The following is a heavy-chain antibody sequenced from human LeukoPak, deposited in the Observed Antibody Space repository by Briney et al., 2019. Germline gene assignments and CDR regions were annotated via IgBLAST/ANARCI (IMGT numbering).Heavy chain of an antibody. D-gene: IGHD2-2*01. CDR1: GGSISNYY. Sequence: SETLSLTCTVSGGSISNYYWSWIRQPPGKGLEWIGYINYSGSTTYNPSLKSRVTISVDTSKNQFSLKLTSATAADTAVYYSARQAAANSIDYWGQGTVVTVSS. CDR2: INYSGST. J-gene: IGHJ4*02. V-gene: IGHV4-59*08. CDR3: ARQAAANSIDY.